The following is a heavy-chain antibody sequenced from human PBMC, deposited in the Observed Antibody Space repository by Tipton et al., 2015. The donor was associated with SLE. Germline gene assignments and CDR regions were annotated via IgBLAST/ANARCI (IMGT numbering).Heavy chain of an antibody. D-gene: IGHD6-19*01. V-gene: IGHV3-30*18. CDR2: ISYDGSNK. J-gene: IGHJ3*02. Sequence: SLRLSCAASGFTFSSYDMHWVRQAPGKGLEWVAVISYDGSNKYYADSVKGRFTISRDNSKNTLYLQMNSLRAEDTAVYYCAKDVAVAGFDAFDIWGQGTMVTVSS. CDR1: GFTFSSYD. CDR3: AKDVAVAGFDAFDI.